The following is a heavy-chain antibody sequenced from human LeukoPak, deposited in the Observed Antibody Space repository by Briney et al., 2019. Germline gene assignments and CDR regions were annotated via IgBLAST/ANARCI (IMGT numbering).Heavy chain of an antibody. D-gene: IGHD5-12*01. CDR3: ARDLLSGYDPQFDY. J-gene: IGHJ4*02. CDR2: IYSEVTT. CDR1: GFTVSSNF. V-gene: IGHV3-53*01. Sequence: GGSLRLSCAASGFTVSSNFMSWVRQAPGKEVEWVSVIYSEVTTYYADSVKGRVAISTDNSKNTLYLQINRLRGEHTTVYYCARDLLSGYDPQFDYWGQGTLLPVSS.